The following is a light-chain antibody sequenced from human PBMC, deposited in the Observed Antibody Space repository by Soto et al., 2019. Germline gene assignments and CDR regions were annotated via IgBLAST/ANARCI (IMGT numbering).Light chain of an antibody. CDR3: QQSYSTLNT. Sequence: SVTMPCRASQNISTSLAWYQHKPGKAPKLLIYAASSLQSGVPSRFSGSGSGTDFTLTISSLQPEDFATYYCQQSYSTLNTFGQGTRLEIK. J-gene: IGKJ5*01. CDR2: AAS. V-gene: IGKV1-39*01. CDR1: QNISTS.